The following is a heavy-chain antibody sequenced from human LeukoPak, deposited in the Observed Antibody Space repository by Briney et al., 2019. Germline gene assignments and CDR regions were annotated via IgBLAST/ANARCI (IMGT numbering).Heavy chain of an antibody. V-gene: IGHV3-7*01. J-gene: IGHJ5*02. Sequence: GGSLRLSCAASGFTFSSYWMSWVRQAPGKGLEWVANIKPDGSEKYYVDSVKGRFTISRDNAKNSLYLQMNSLRAEDTAVYYCARDSSSSQESWFDPWGQGTLVTVSS. CDR1: GFTFSSYW. CDR2: IKPDGSEK. D-gene: IGHD2-2*01. CDR3: ARDSSSSQESWFDP.